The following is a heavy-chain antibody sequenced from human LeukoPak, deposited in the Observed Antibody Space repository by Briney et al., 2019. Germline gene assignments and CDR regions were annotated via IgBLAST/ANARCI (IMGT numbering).Heavy chain of an antibody. CDR1: GGSIISSSYY. Sequence: TLSLTCTVSGGSIISSSYYWSWVRQPAGKGLEWIGRIYTRGRTNYNPSLKRQVNIPVDTSTNQFSLKLSSVTAADTAVYYCARERRVSGSNYWFDPWGQGTLVTVSS. CDR2: IYTRGRT. D-gene: IGHD1-26*01. V-gene: IGHV4-61*02. CDR3: ARERRVSGSNYWFDP. J-gene: IGHJ5*02.